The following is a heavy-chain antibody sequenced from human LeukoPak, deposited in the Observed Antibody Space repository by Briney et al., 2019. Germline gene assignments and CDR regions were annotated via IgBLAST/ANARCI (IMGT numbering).Heavy chain of an antibody. J-gene: IGHJ4*01. CDR1: GFTFRTYG. CDR2: ISYDGSNK. CDR3: ASARGRFGELLHFIY. V-gene: IGHV3-30*03. Sequence: GGSLRLSCAASGFTFRTYGMHWVRQAPGKGLEWVAVISYDGSNKYYADSVKGRFTISRDNSKNTLYLQMNSLRAEDTAVYYCASARGRFGELLHFIYWGQGTLVTVSS. D-gene: IGHD3-10*01.